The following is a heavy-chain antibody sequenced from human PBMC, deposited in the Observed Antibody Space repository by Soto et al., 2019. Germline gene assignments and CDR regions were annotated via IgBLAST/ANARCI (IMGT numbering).Heavy chain of an antibody. V-gene: IGHV4-59*01. Sequence: QVQLQESGPGLVTFSETLSLTCTVSGVSITSYHWSWIRQPPGEGLEWIGYVSNSGSTKYNPSLKSRVTISADTSKNQISLKLTSVTAADTAVFYCARLRDGYNLNWFDPWGQGTLVTVSS. D-gene: IGHD5-12*01. CDR3: ARLRDGYNLNWFDP. CDR1: GVSITSYH. J-gene: IGHJ5*02. CDR2: VSNSGST.